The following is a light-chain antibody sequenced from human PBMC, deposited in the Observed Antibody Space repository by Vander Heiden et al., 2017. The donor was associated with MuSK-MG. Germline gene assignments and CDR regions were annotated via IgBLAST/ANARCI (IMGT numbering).Light chain of an antibody. CDR1: NSDIGAYNF. Sequence: QSALTQPASVSGSPGQSITISCTGTNSDIGAYNFVSWYQHHPGKAPKLMIYGVSNRPSGVSNRFSGSKSGNTASLTISGLQAEDEADYYCNSYTSSSPPYVFGTGTKVTVL. V-gene: IGLV2-14*01. J-gene: IGLJ1*01. CDR3: NSYTSSSPPYV. CDR2: GVS.